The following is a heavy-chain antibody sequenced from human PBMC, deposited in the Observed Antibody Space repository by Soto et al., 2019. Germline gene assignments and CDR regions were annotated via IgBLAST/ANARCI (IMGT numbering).Heavy chain of an antibody. CDR2: VNPDSGVT. CDR3: VTEGYGYSPLPQDY. V-gene: IGHV1-2*02. CDR1: GYTFTGYY. J-gene: IGHJ4*02. D-gene: IGHD5-12*01. Sequence: QVQLVQSGAEVKKPGASVKVSCKASGYTFTGYYLHWVRQAPGHGLEWMGCVNPDSGVTHYAQKFHGRVTMTRDTSISTAYLEMSSLTSNDTAVYYCVTEGYGYSPLPQDYWGQGTLVTVSS.